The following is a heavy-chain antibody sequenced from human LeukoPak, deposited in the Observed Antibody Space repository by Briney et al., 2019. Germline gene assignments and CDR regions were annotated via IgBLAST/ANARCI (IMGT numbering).Heavy chain of an antibody. V-gene: IGHV1-69*05. J-gene: IGHJ4*02. Sequence: SVKVSCKASGGTFSGYAISWVRQAPGQGLEWMGGIIPIFGTANYAQKFQGRVTITTDESTSTAYMELSSLRSEDTAVYYCARAGWYCGGDCYHLDYWGQGTLVTVSS. CDR3: ARAGWYCGGDCYHLDY. CDR2: IIPIFGTA. D-gene: IGHD2-21*02. CDR1: GGTFSGYA.